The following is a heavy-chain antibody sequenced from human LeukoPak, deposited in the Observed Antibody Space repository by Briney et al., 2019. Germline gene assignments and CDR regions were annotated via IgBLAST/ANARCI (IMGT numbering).Heavy chain of an antibody. V-gene: IGHV3-21*01. CDR3: SRGSNCDY. CDR2: ISSSSSYI. D-gene: IGHD4-11*01. CDR1: GFTFSSYS. Sequence: SGGSLRLSCAASGFTFSSYSMNWVRQAPGKGLEWVSFISSSSSYIYYADSVKGRFTISRDNAKNSLFLQMNGLRAEDTAVYYCSRGSNCDYWGQGTLVTVSS. J-gene: IGHJ4*02.